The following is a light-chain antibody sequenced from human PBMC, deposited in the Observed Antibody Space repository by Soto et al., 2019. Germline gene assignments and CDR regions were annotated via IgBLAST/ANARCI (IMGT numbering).Light chain of an antibody. CDR1: QSINNY. J-gene: IGKJ1*01. CDR2: KAS. Sequence: DIQMTQSPSTLSASVGDRVTITCRASQSINNYLAWYQQKPGKAPKLLIYKASTLESGVPSRFSGSGSGTXXXLXISXLXPXDFATYYCQQYESFPRTFGQGTKVEIK. CDR3: QQYESFPRT. V-gene: IGKV1-5*03.